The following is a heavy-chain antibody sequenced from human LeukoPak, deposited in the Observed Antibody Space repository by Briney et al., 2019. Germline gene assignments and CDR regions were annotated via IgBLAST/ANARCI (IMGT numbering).Heavy chain of an antibody. V-gene: IGHV1-3*02. J-gene: IGHJ4*02. CDR2: SNAGNGNT. CDR1: GYTFTSYA. Sequence: ASVKVSCKASGYTFTSYAMHWVRQAPGQRLEWMGWSNAGNGNTKYSQEFQGRVTITRDTSVSTAYMELSSLRSEDMAVYYCARAYNYYDSSGYYLGYYFDYWGQGTLVTVSS. CDR3: ARAYNYYDSSGYYLGYYFDY. D-gene: IGHD3-22*01.